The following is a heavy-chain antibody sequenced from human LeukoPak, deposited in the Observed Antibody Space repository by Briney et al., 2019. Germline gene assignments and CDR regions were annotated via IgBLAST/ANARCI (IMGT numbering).Heavy chain of an antibody. Sequence: GGSLRLSCTKSVYIFAKYAVAWVRESPGGGLEWGSTISASGADTYYADSVRGRFTISRDNSRNALYLQLSRLRVDDTAFYYCPKPLLTPGNWGPGTLVTVSS. CDR3: PKPLLTPGN. J-gene: IGHJ4*02. V-gene: IGHV3-23*01. CDR1: VYIFAKYA. CDR2: ISASGADT. D-gene: IGHD4-23*01.